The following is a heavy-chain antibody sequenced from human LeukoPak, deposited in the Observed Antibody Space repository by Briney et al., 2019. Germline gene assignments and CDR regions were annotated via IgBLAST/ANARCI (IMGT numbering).Heavy chain of an antibody. CDR1: GFTVSSNY. D-gene: IGHD6-13*01. V-gene: IGHV3-66*01. CDR2: IYSGGST. J-gene: IGHJ6*02. CDR3: RGAAAALFYYYGMDV. Sequence: GGSLRLSCAASGFTVSSNYMSWVRQAPGKGLEWVSVIYSGGSTYYADSVKGRFTISRDNSKNTLYLQMNSLRAEDTAVYYCRGAAAALFYYYGMDVWGQGTTVTVSS.